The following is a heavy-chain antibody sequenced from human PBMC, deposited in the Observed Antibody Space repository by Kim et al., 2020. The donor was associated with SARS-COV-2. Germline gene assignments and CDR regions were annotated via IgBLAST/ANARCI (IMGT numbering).Heavy chain of an antibody. D-gene: IGHD3-3*01. CDR1: GGSFSGYY. Sequence: SETLSLTCAVYGGSFSGYYWSWIRQPPGKGLEWIGEINHSGSTNYNPSLKSRVTISVDTSKNQFSLKLSSVTAADTAVYYCARSIGDLGFLEWFRGLGGWFEPWGQGTLVTVSS. J-gene: IGHJ5*02. V-gene: IGHV4-34*01. CDR2: INHSGST. CDR3: ARSIGDLGFLEWFRGLGGWFEP.